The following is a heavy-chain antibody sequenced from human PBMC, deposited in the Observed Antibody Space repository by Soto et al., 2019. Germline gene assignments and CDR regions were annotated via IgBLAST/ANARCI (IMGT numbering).Heavy chain of an antibody. J-gene: IGHJ6*02. CDR3: AKDLWPLASYYYYGMDV. D-gene: IGHD3-10*01. Sequence: SVKVSCKASGFTFTSSAMQWVRQARGQRLEWIGWIVVGSGNTNFAQKFQERVTITRDMSTSTAYMELSSLRAEDTAVYYCAKDLWPLASYYYYGMDVWGQGITVTVSS. V-gene: IGHV1-58*02. CDR1: GFTFTSSA. CDR2: IVVGSGNT.